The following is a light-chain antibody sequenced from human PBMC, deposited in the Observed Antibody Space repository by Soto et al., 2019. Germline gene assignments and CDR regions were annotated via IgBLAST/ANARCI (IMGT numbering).Light chain of an antibody. J-gene: IGKJ1*01. Sequence: DIQMTQSPSSLSSSVGDRVTNTCRASQSISTYLNWYQQKPRKAPNLLIYAASSLQSWVPPRFSGSGSGTDFTLTISSLQPEDFATYYCQQSYSTPRTFGQGTKV. V-gene: IGKV1-39*01. CDR1: QSISTY. CDR2: AAS. CDR3: QQSYSTPRT.